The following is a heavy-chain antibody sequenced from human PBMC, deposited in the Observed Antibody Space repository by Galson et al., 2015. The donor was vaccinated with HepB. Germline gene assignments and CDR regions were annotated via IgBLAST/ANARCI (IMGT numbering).Heavy chain of an antibody. V-gene: IGHV3-23*01. D-gene: IGHD2-15*01. CDR1: GFTFSSYA. Sequence: SLRLSCAASGFTFSSYAMNWVRQAPGKGLEWVSVISGSGGTTYYADSVKGRFTISRDNSKNTLFLQMNSLRAEDTAIYYCAKDWGDIETLSDFWGPGTLVTVSS. CDR2: ISGSGGTT. CDR3: AKDWGDIETLSDF. J-gene: IGHJ4*02.